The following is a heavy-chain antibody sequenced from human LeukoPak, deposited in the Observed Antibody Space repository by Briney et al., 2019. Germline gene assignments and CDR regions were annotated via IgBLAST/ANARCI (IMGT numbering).Heavy chain of an antibody. J-gene: IGHJ4*02. CDR2: ISYSGST. Sequence: SETLSLTCTVSGGSISSYYWSWIRQPPGKGLEWIGYISYSGSTNYNPSLKSRLTISLDTSKRQFSLNLNSVTVVDTALYYCARDYGGGWYQIDYWGQGTLVTVSS. V-gene: IGHV4-59*12. CDR1: GGSISSYY. D-gene: IGHD6-13*01. CDR3: ARDYGGGWYQIDY.